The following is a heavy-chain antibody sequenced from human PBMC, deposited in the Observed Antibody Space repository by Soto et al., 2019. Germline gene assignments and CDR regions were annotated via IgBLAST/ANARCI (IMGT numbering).Heavy chain of an antibody. CDR2: ISSSGGCI. CDR1: GFTFSNYA. V-gene: IGHV3-21*01. CDR3: ARSVRAVAGLDSFDI. Sequence: GGSLRLSCAASGFTFSNYAMSCVSQAPWKGLEWISSISSSGGCIYYADSLKGRFTTSRDNAKNSLLLQMSSLRAEDTAVYYCARSVRAVAGLDSFDIWGQGTMVTVSS. J-gene: IGHJ3*02. D-gene: IGHD6-19*01.